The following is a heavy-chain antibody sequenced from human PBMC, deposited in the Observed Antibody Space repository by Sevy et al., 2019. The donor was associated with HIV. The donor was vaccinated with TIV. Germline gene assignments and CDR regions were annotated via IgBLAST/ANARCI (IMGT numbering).Heavy chain of an antibody. CDR3: ATLEYFYDTSGYSSGDY. CDR1: GYTLSDLS. D-gene: IGHD3-22*01. V-gene: IGHV1-24*01. Sequence: ASVKVSCKVSGYTLSDLSMYWVRQAPGKGLEWMGGFDPEDGETIYAQKFQGRVTMTEDTSTDTADMELSSLRSEDTAVYYCATLEYFYDTSGYSSGDYWGQGTLVTVSS. CDR2: FDPEDGET. J-gene: IGHJ4*02.